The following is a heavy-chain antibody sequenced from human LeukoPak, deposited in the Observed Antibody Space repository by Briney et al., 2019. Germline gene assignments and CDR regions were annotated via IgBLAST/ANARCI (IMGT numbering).Heavy chain of an antibody. CDR3: ARRRDSIDY. J-gene: IGHJ4*02. V-gene: IGHV3-11*01. Sequence: GGSLRLSCAASGFTLSDHYMSWLRQAPGKGLEWVSYTSSSGSTIYYADSVKGRFAISRDNAKNSLYLQMNSLRAEDTAVYYCARRRDSIDYWGQGTLVTVSS. CDR2: TSSSGSTI. CDR1: GFTLSDHY. D-gene: IGHD2-15*01.